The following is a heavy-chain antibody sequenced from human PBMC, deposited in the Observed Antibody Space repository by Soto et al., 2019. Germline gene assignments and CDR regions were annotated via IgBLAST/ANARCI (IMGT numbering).Heavy chain of an antibody. CDR2: IWYDGSNK. J-gene: IGHJ6*02. D-gene: IGHD1-7*01. V-gene: IGHV3-33*01. CDR1: GFTFSSYG. CDR3: ARDRVMELTTGYYYGMDV. Sequence: GGSLRLSCAASGFTFSSYGMHWVRQAPGKGLEWVAVIWYDGSNKYYADSGKGRFTISRDNSKNTLYLQMNSLRAADTAVYYCARDRVMELTTGYYYGMDVWGQGTTVTVSS.